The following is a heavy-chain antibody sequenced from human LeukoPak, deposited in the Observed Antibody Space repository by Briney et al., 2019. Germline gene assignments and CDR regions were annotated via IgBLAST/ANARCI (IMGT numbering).Heavy chain of an antibody. Sequence: TSETLSLTCTVSGGSISSYYWSWIRQPPGKGLEWIGYIYYSGSTNYNPSLKGRVTISVDTSKNQFSLKLSSVTAADTAVYYCARHDCGGSCYFAFDIWGQGTMVTVSS. CDR1: GGSISSYY. D-gene: IGHD2-15*01. V-gene: IGHV4-59*08. CDR2: IYYSGST. CDR3: ARHDCGGSCYFAFDI. J-gene: IGHJ3*02.